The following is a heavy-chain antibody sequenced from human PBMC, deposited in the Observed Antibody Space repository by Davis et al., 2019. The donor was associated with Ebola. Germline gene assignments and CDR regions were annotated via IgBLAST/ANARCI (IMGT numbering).Heavy chain of an antibody. CDR2: ISYDGSNK. CDR1: GFTFSSYA. Sequence: GESLKISCAASGFTFSSYAMHWVRQAPGKGLEWVAVISYDGSNKYYADSVKGRFTISRDNSKNTLYLQMNSLRAEDTAVYYCARDPFFWGQGTLVTVSS. J-gene: IGHJ4*02. V-gene: IGHV3-30-3*01. CDR3: ARDPFF.